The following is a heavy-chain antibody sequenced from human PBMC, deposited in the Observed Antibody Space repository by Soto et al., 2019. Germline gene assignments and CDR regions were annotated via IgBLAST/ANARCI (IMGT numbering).Heavy chain of an antibody. CDR3: ARGKVLLWFGELLPGAFDI. CDR2: IYPGDSDT. V-gene: IGHV5-51*01. J-gene: IGHJ3*02. D-gene: IGHD3-10*01. Sequence: PGESLKISCKGSGYSFTSYWIGWVRQMPGKGLEWMGIIYPGDSDTRYSPSFQGQVTISADKSISTAYLQWSSLEASDTAMYYCARGKVLLWFGELLPGAFDIWGQGTMVTVSS. CDR1: GYSFTSYW.